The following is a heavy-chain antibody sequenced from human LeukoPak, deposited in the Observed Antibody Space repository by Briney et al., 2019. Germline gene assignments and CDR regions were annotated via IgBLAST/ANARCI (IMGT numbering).Heavy chain of an antibody. D-gene: IGHD1-26*01. V-gene: IGHV1-24*01. CDR3: ATREGGSYYFDY. Sequence: ASVKVSCKVSGYTLTELSMHWVRQAPGKGLEWMEGFDPEDGETVYAQKFQGRVTMTEDTSTDTAYMELSSLRSEDTAVYYCATREGGSYYFDYWGQGTLVTVSS. CDR1: GYTLTELS. J-gene: IGHJ4*02. CDR2: FDPEDGET.